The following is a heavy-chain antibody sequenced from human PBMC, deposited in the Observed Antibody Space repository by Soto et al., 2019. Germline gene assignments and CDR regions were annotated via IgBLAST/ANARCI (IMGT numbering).Heavy chain of an antibody. V-gene: IGHV4-28*03. CDR3: ARGDPLLWFGEKVYYGMDV. CDR1: GYSISSSNL. D-gene: IGHD3-10*01. Sequence: SETLSLTCAVSGYSISSSNLWGWIRQPPGKGLEWIGYMYHSGSTNYNPSLKSRVTISVDTSKNQFSLKLSSVTAADTAVYYCARGDPLLWFGEKVYYGMDVWGQGTTVTVSS. CDR2: MYHSGST. J-gene: IGHJ6*02.